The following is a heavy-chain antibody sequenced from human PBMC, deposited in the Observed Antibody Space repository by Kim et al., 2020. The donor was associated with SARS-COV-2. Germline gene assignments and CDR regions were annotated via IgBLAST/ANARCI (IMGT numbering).Heavy chain of an antibody. Sequence: GGSLRLSCAASGFTVSSNYMSWVRQAPGKGLEWVSVIYSGGSTYYADSVKGRFTISRDNSKNTLYLQMNSLRAEDTAVYYCARGPRENYDILTGFDYWGQGTLVTVSS. J-gene: IGHJ4*02. V-gene: IGHV3-53*01. CDR1: GFTVSSNY. D-gene: IGHD3-9*01. CDR2: IYSGGST. CDR3: ARGPRENYDILTGFDY.